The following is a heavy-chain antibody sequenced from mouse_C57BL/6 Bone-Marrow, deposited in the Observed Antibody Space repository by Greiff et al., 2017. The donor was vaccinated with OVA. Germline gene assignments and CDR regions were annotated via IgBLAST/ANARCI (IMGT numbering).Heavy chain of an antibody. CDR2: ISDGGSYT. V-gene: IGHV5-4*01. Sequence: EVKLVESGGGLVKPGGSLKLSCAASGFTFSSYAMSWVRQTPEKRLEWVATISDGGSYTYYPDNVKGRFTISRDNAKNNLYLQMSHLKSEDTAMYYCARERGYDYYYAMDYWGQGTSVTVSS. CDR3: ARERGYDYYYAMDY. D-gene: IGHD2-4*01. CDR1: GFTFSSYA. J-gene: IGHJ4*01.